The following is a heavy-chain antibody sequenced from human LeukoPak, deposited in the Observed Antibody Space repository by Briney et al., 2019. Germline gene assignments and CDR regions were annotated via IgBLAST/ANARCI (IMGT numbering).Heavy chain of an antibody. Sequence: TGGSLRLSCAASGFTFSGYAMTWVRQAPGKGLEWVSTISGGGGSTYYADSVKGRFTISRDNSKNTLYLQMNSLRAEDTAVYYCAKSQGDYWGQGTLVTVSS. J-gene: IGHJ4*02. V-gene: IGHV3-23*01. CDR2: ISGGGGST. CDR1: GFTFSGYA. CDR3: AKSQGDY.